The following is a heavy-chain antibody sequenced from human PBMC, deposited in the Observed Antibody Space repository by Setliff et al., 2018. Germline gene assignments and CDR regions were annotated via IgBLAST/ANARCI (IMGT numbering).Heavy chain of an antibody. V-gene: IGHV4-59*01. Sequence: ASETLSLTCTVSGGSIRDYYWNWIRQSPGKGLEWIGYVYYRGSTNYNSSLKSRVTIAIDMSTNQFSLKLTSATAADTAIYFCAAVGTAAGGGWFDPWGQGTLVTVSS. CDR3: AAVGTAAGGGWFDP. CDR1: GGSIRDYY. CDR2: VYYRGST. J-gene: IGHJ5*02. D-gene: IGHD1-26*01.